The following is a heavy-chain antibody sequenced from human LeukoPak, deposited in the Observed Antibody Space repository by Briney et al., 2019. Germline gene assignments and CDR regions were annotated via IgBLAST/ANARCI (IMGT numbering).Heavy chain of an antibody. D-gene: IGHD3-16*02. CDR1: GFTFSSYA. V-gene: IGHV3-23*01. J-gene: IGHJ4*02. CDR2: ISGSGGST. Sequence: PGGSLRLSCAASGFTFSSYAMSWVRQAPGKGLKWVSAISGSGGSTYYADSVKGRFTISRDNSKNTLYLQMNSLRAEDTAVYYCAKEGGYGELSSYFDYWGQGTLVTVSS. CDR3: AKEGGYGELSSYFDY.